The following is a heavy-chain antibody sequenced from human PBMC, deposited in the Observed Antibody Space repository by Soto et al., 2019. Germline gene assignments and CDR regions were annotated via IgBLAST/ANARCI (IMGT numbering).Heavy chain of an antibody. V-gene: IGHV3-7*01. Sequence: PGGSLRLSCATSGSTFSSVWMSWVRQAPGKGLEWVANIKPDGSEKYYVDSVKGRFTISRDNAKNSLDLLMNSLRADDTAMYYCTRGRGLDVWGQGTTVTVSS. CDR2: IKPDGSEK. CDR3: TRGRGLDV. CDR1: GSTFSSVW. J-gene: IGHJ6*02.